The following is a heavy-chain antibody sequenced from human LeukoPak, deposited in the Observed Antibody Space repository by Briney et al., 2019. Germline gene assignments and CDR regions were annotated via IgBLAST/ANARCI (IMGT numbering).Heavy chain of an antibody. CDR2: MCGSAGCT. Sequence: PGGSLRLSCAASGFTFNIYAMSWVRLAPGKGLQWVASMCGSAGCTFYTDSVTGRFTISRDKSKNTLYLAMNSLRAEDTAIYYCARDRPNYHESNGHYYERDGDHWGQGTLVTVS. CDR3: ARDRPNYHESNGHYYERDGDH. D-gene: IGHD3-22*01. V-gene: IGHV3-23*01. J-gene: IGHJ5*02. CDR1: GFTFNIYA.